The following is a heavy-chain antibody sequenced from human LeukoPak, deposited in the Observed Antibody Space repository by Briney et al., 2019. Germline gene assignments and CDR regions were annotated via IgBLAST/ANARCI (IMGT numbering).Heavy chain of an antibody. J-gene: IGHJ4*02. V-gene: IGHV3-21*05. CDR2: ISSSSSYT. CDR3: ARDPYGDYVFGY. Sequence: GGSLRLSCAASGFTFSSYFMNWVRQAPGKGLEWVSYISSSSSYTNYADSVKGRFTISRDNAKNSLYLQMNSLRAEDTAVYYCARDPYGDYVFGYWGQGTLVTVSS. D-gene: IGHD4-17*01. CDR1: GFTFSSYF.